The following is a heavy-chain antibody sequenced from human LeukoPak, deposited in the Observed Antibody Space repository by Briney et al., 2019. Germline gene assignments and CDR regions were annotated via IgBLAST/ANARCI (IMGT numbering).Heavy chain of an antibody. J-gene: IGHJ4*02. CDR3: ASYDSSGYSPNFDY. D-gene: IGHD3-22*01. CDR1: GGSFSGYY. V-gene: IGHV4-34*01. Sequence: PSETLSLTCAVYGGSFSGYYWSWIRQPPGKGLEWIGEINHSGSTNYNPSLKSRVTISVDTSKNQFSLKLSSVTAADTAVYYCASYDSSGYSPNFDYWGQGTLVTVSS. CDR2: INHSGST.